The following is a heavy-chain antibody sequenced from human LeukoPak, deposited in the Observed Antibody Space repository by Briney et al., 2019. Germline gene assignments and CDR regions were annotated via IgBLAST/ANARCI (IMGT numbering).Heavy chain of an antibody. Sequence: SETLSLTCAVYGGSFSGYYWSWIRQPPGKGLEWIGEINHSGSTNYNPSLKSRVTISVDTSKNQFSLKLSSVTAADTAVYYCARVAVDIDYWGQGTLVTVSS. CDR2: INHSGST. D-gene: IGHD3-9*01. CDR1: GGSFSGYY. V-gene: IGHV4-34*01. J-gene: IGHJ4*02. CDR3: ARVAVDIDY.